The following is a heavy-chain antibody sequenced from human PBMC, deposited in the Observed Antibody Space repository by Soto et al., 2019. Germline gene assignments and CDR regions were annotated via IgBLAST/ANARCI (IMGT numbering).Heavy chain of an antibody. CDR3: ARYSSSSVFDY. J-gene: IGHJ4*02. CDR1: GGSVTSGSYS. D-gene: IGHD6-6*01. Sequence: QVQLQESGPGLVTPSETLSLTCTISGGSVTSGSYSWSWIRQPPGKGLEWIGYIYYSGSIDSNPSLKSRVNRSADTSKTQFSLMMSSVTAADTAVYYGARYSSSSVFDYWGQVILVTVSS. V-gene: IGHV4-61*01. CDR2: IYYSGSI.